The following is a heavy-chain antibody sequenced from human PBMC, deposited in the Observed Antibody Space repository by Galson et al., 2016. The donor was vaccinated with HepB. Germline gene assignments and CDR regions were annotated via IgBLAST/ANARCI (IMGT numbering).Heavy chain of an antibody. CDR1: GYSFNTYW. J-gene: IGHJ4*02. CDR3: ARSDGGGTSCYPH. V-gene: IGHV5-51*01. Sequence: QSGAEVKKPGESLQISCKGSGYSFNTYWIGWVRQMPGKGLEWMGIIYPGDSDTRYSPTFQGQVTISADKSISTAYLQWSSLKASDPAMYYCARSDGGGTSCYPHWGQGTLVTVSS. D-gene: IGHD2-2*01. CDR2: IYPGDSDT.